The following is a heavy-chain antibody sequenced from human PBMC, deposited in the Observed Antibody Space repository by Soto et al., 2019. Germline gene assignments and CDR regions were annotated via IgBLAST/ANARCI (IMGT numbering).Heavy chain of an antibody. V-gene: IGHV4-59*12. CDR3: ARERANRFDP. J-gene: IGHJ5*02. CDR2: IYYSGST. CDR1: GGSISSYY. Sequence: SETLSLTCTVSGGSISSYYWSWIRQPPGKGLEWIGYIYYSGSTNYNPSLKSRVTISVDTSKNQFSLKLSSVTAADTAVYYCARERANRFDPWGQGTLVTVSS.